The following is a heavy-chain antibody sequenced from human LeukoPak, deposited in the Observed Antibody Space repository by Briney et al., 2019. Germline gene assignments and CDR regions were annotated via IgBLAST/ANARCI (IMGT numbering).Heavy chain of an antibody. CDR1: GGTFSSYA. CDR2: IIPIFRTA. D-gene: IGHD3-3*01. Sequence: GASVKVSCKASGGTFSSYAISWVRQAPGQGLEWMGGIIPIFRTANYAQKFQGRVTITTDDSTSPAYMELSSLRSEDTAVYYCARAVPYYDFWSGYLYWGQGTLVTVSS. J-gene: IGHJ4*02. CDR3: ARAVPYYDFWSGYLY. V-gene: IGHV1-69*05.